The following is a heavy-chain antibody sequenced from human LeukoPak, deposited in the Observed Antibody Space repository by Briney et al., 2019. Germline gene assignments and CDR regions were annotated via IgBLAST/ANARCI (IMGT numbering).Heavy chain of an antibody. V-gene: IGHV4-59*01. CDR3: ARGTQLSPTYMDV. CDR1: GGSISSYY. D-gene: IGHD1/OR15-1a*01. CDR2: IYYSGST. J-gene: IGHJ6*03. Sequence: PSETLSLTCTVSGGSISSYYWSWIRQPPGKGLEWIGYIYYSGSTNYNPSLKSRVTISVDTSKNQFSLKLSSVTAADTAVYYCARGTQLSPTYMDVWGKGITVTVSS.